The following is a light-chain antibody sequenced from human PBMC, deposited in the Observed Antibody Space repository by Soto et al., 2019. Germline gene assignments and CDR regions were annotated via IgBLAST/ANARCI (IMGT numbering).Light chain of an antibody. V-gene: IGLV2-14*01. CDR2: DVS. Sequence: QSALTQPASMSGSPGQSITISCTGTSGDVGGYNYVSWYQQHPGKAPKLMIYDVSNRPSGVSNRFSGSKSGNTASRTISGLQAEDEADYYCSSYTSSSTLLYVFGTGTKLTVL. CDR1: SGDVGGYNY. CDR3: SSYTSSSTLLYV. J-gene: IGLJ1*01.